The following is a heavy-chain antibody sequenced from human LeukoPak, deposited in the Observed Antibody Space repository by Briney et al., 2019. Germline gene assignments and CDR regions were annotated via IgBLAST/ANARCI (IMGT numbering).Heavy chain of an antibody. Sequence: GGSLRLSCAPSGFTFSSYVTSWARHAPGKGLEWVSAISGNGGSTYYADSVKGRFTISRDNSKNTLYLQMNSLRAEETAVYYCARGRTTVTTYYFDYWGQGTLVTVSS. CDR2: ISGNGGST. CDR3: ARGRTTVTTYYFDY. V-gene: IGHV3-23*01. J-gene: IGHJ4*02. CDR1: GFTFSSYV. D-gene: IGHD4-17*01.